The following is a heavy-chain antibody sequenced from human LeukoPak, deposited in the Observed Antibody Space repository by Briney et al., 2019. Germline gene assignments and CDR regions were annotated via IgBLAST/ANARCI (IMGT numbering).Heavy chain of an antibody. D-gene: IGHD3-10*01. CDR2: IIPILGIA. J-gene: IGHJ4*02. V-gene: IGHV1-69*04. CDR1: GGTFSSHA. CDR3: ARDRPYGSGSYLGDY. Sequence: SVTVSFKASGGTFSSHAISWVRQAPGRGLEWMGRIIPILGIANYAQKFQGRVTITADKSTSTAYMELSSLRSEDTAVYYCARDRPYGSGSYLGDYWGQGTLVTVSS.